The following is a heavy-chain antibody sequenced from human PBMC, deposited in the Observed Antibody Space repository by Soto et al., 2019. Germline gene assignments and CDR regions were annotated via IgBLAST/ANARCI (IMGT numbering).Heavy chain of an antibody. Sequence: QVQLVESGGGVVQPGRSLRLSCAASGFPFSDYAMHWFRQAPGKGLEWVAVIYCDGTTTYYADSVKGRFTVARDNSKHTLSLHMNSLRSDDTSLYSCAKALRVGCDNWGQGALVTVSS. D-gene: IGHD3-10*01. J-gene: IGHJ4*02. CDR3: AKALRVGCDN. V-gene: IGHV3-30*18. CDR2: IYCDGTTT. CDR1: GFPFSDYA.